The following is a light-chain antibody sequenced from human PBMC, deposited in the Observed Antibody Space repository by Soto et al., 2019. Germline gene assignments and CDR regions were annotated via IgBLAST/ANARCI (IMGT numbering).Light chain of an antibody. CDR2: GAS. CDR1: QSDDSN. CDR3: QQYDNWPLT. Sequence: EIVMTQSPATLSVSPGERATLSCRASQSDDSNLAWYQQKPGQAPRLLIFGASTRATGIPARFSGSGSGTDFTLTISSMQSEDFGVYFCQQYDNWPLTFGGGTKVEIK. V-gene: IGKV3D-15*01. J-gene: IGKJ4*01.